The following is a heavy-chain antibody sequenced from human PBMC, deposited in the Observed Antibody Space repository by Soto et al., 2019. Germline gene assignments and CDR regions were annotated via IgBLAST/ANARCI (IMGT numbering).Heavy chain of an antibody. CDR1: GFTFSSYW. Sequence: GESLKISCAASGFTFSSYWTGWVRQMPGKGLEWMGIIYPGDSDTRYSPSFQGQVTISADKSISTAYLQWSSLKASDTAMYYCARHSSGWYNYYYGMDVWGQGTTVTVSS. D-gene: IGHD6-19*01. CDR3: ARHSSGWYNYYYGMDV. CDR2: IYPGDSDT. J-gene: IGHJ6*02. V-gene: IGHV5-51*01.